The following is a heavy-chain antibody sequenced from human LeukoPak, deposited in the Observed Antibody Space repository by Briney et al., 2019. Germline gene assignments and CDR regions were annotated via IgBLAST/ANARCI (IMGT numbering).Heavy chain of an antibody. Sequence: SETLSLTCTVSGYSISSGYYWGWIRQPPGKGLEWIGSIYHSGSTYYNPSLKSQVTISVDTSKNQFSLKLSSVTAADTAVYYCARAVIVVVMNDYFDYWGQGTLVTVSS. J-gene: IGHJ4*02. V-gene: IGHV4-38-2*02. CDR2: IYHSGST. CDR1: GYSISSGYY. D-gene: IGHD3-22*01. CDR3: ARAVIVVVMNDYFDY.